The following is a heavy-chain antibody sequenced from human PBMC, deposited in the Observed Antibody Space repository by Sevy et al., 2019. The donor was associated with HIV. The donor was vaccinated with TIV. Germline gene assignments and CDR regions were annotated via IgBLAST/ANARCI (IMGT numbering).Heavy chain of an antibody. J-gene: IGHJ6*02. CDR1: RFTFKDDF. V-gene: IGHV3-21*01. Sequence: GGSLRLSCVGSRFTFKDDFMTWVRQAPGKGLEWVSSICSRSSLTYYADSVKGRFTISRDNAKNSVFLQMNRVRPEDTAVYDCTSERDGDGSGRRHPDYCYHGMDVWGHGTTVTVSS. D-gene: IGHD3-10*01. CDR3: TSERDGDGSGRRHPDYCYHGMDV. CDR2: ICSRSSLT.